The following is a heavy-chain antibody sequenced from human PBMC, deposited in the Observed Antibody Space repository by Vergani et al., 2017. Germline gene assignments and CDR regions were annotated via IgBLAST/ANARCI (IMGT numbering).Heavy chain of an antibody. D-gene: IGHD3-10*01. J-gene: IGHJ4*02. CDR3: ARDSTMVRGVIITARY. Sequence: QVQLVQSGAEVKKPGASVKVSCKASGYTFTSYAMHWVRQAPGQRLEWMGWINAGNGNTKYSQKFQGRVTITRDTSAGTAYMELSSLRSEDTAVYYCARDSTMVRGVIITARYWGQGTLVTVSS. CDR1: GYTFTSYA. V-gene: IGHV1-3*01. CDR2: INAGNGNT.